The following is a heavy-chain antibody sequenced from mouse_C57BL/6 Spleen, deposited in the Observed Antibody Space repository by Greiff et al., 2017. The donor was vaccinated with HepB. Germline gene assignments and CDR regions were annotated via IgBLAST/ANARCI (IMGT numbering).Heavy chain of an antibody. CDR1: GYTFTDHT. CDR3: ARLLEVYYDYDGYFDY. J-gene: IGHJ2*01. V-gene: IGHV1-78*01. CDR2: IYPRDGST. D-gene: IGHD2-4*01. Sequence: QVQLQQSDAELVKPGASVKISCKVSGYTFTDHTIHWMKQRPEQGLEWIGYIYPRDGSTKYNEKFKGKATLTADKSSSTAYMQLNSLTSEDSAVYFCARLLEVYYDYDGYFDYWGQGTTLTVSS.